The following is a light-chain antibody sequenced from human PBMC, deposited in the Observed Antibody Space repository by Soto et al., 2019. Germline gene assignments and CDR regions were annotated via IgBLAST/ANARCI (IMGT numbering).Light chain of an antibody. V-gene: IGLV2-14*03. CDR1: SSDVGAHHS. J-gene: IGLJ3*02. CDR3: SSFTDTGTVM. Sequence: QSALTQPASVSGSPGQSFTISCTGTSSDVGAHHSVSWYQPHPGKAPKLIIFEVSNRPSGVSNRFSGSKSGNTASLTISGLHAEDDADYYCSSFTDTGTVMFGGGTKLTVL. CDR2: EVS.